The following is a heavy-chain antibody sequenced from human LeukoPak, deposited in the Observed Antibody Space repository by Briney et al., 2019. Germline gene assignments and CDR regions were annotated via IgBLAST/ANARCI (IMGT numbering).Heavy chain of an antibody. D-gene: IGHD3-9*01. J-gene: IGHJ2*01. Sequence: PGGSLRLSCIASVFTLINYDMSWVRPAPREGLEWVSSITTGGCDTYYTYSTDPSGGDTYYTDSVKGRFPISRDNSQNTLYLQMNSLRAEDKALYYCAKAINTYWYFDLWGRGTLVTVSS. CDR1: VFTLINYD. CDR2: ITTGGCDTYYTYSTDPSGGDT. V-gene: IGHV3-23*01. CDR3: AKAINTYWYFDL.